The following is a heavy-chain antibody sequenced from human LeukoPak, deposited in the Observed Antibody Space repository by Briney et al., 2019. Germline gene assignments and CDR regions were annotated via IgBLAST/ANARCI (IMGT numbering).Heavy chain of an antibody. CDR1: GYTFTSYG. CDR3: ARGFGSGSYPFDH. Sequence: GASVKVSCKASGYTFTSYGITWVRQAPGQGLEWMGWVSSYNGNTKYAQKVQGRVTMTTNTSTSTAYLELRSLRSDDTAVYYCARGFGSGSYPFDHWGQGTLVTVSS. D-gene: IGHD3-10*01. CDR2: VSSYNGNT. J-gene: IGHJ4*02. V-gene: IGHV1-18*01.